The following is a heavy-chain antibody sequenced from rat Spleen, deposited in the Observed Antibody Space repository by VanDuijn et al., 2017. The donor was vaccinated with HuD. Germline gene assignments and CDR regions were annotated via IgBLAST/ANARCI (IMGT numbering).Heavy chain of an antibody. CDR3: TSLSMDA. Sequence: EVQLVESGGGLVQPGRSLKLSCAASGFTFSNYGMAWIRQAPGKGLEWVASITNTGGSTYYLDSVKGRFTISRDNAKSTLYLQMNSLRSEDTATYYCTSLSMDAWGQGASVTVSS. CDR2: ITNTGGST. J-gene: IGHJ4*01. V-gene: IGHV5-31*01. CDR1: GFTFSNYG.